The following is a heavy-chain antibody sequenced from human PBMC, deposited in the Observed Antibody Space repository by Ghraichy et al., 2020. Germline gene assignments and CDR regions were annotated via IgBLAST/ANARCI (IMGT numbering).Heavy chain of an antibody. CDR3: ARHSGRYSQFDY. CDR1: GGSISSYY. CDR2: IYYIGST. Sequence: SETLSLTCTVSGGSISSYYWSWIRQSPGKELEWIGYIYYIGSTNYNPSLQSRVTMSVDTSKNQFSLKLSSVTAADTAVYYCARHSGRYSQFDYWGQGTLVSVSA. J-gene: IGHJ4*02. D-gene: IGHD5-18*01. V-gene: IGHV4-59*08.